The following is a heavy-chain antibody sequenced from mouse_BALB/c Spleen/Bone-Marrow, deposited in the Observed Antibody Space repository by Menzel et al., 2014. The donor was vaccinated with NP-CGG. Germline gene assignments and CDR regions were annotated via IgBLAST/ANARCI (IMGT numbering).Heavy chain of an antibody. Sequence: LVKTGASVKISCKASDYSFTDXYXHWVXQTXXXXXXWXXXIXXXXXXTSYNQKFKGKATFTVDTSSSTAYMQFSSLTSEDSAVYYCARSEGIYYYGSSYALDYWGQGTSVTVSS. CDR2: IXXXXXXT. CDR1: DYSFTDXY. D-gene: IGHD1-1*01. V-gene: IGHV1S34*01. J-gene: IGHJ4*01. CDR3: ARSEGIYYYGSSYALDY.